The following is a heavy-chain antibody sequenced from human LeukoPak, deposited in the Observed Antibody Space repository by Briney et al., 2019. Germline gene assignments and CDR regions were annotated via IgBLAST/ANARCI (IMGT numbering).Heavy chain of an antibody. CDR2: IYWDGNK. CDR3: AHRRLTPSTTVTTGFDY. J-gene: IGHJ4*02. CDR1: GFSLSTSGVG. V-gene: IGHV2-5*02. D-gene: IGHD4-17*01. Sequence: SAPTLVKPTQTLTLTCTFSGFSLSTSGVGVGWIRQPPGNALEWLALIYWDGNKPYSPSLKTRLTITKDTSKNLVFLTMTNMDPVDTATYYCAHRRLTPSTTVTTGFDYWGQGILVTVSS.